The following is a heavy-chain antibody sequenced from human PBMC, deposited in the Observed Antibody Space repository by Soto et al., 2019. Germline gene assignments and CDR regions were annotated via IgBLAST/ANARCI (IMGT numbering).Heavy chain of an antibody. CDR3: GREHYDSSGKIDS. Sequence: EVQLVESGGGLVQPGRSLRLSCAASGFTFSSYWMHWVRQTPGKGLVWVSRINSDGSSTIYADSVKGRFTISRDNAKNTLYLQMNSLRAEDTAVYYCGREHYDSSGKIDSWGQGTLVTVSS. CDR2: INSDGSST. J-gene: IGHJ4*02. D-gene: IGHD3-22*01. V-gene: IGHV3-74*01. CDR1: GFTFSSYW.